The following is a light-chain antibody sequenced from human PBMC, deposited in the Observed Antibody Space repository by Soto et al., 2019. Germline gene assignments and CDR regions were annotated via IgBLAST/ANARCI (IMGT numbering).Light chain of an antibody. CDR1: SSDVGGYNY. Sequence: QSVLTQPRSVSGSPGQSVTISCTGTSSDVGGYNYVSWYQQHPNKAPKLMIYDVSKWPSGVPDRFSGSKSGNTASLTISGLQAEDEADYYCCSYAGSYTYVFGTGTKLTVL. CDR3: CSYAGSYTYV. CDR2: DVS. V-gene: IGLV2-11*01. J-gene: IGLJ1*01.